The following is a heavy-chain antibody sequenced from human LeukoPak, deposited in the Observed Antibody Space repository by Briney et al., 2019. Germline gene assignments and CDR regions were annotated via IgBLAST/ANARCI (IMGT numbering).Heavy chain of an antibody. J-gene: IGHJ4*02. Sequence: GGSLRLSCVASGFTFSTYAMTWVRQAPGKGLEWVSSMSDSGGATYYAASVKGRFTISRDNSENTLYLQMNSLRADDTAVYYCARAGNTAWTAVDYWGQGTLVTVSS. CDR2: MSDSGGAT. CDR1: GFTFSTYA. CDR3: ARAGNTAWTAVDY. V-gene: IGHV3-23*01. D-gene: IGHD3-10*01.